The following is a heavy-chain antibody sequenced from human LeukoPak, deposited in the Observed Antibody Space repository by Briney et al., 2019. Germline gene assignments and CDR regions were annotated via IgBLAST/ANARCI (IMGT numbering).Heavy chain of an antibody. CDR1: GYTFTSYG. CDR3: ARDGWDIVVVPSGHYFDY. CDR2: ISAYNGNT. V-gene: IGHV1-18*01. J-gene: IGHJ4*02. Sequence: ASVKVSCKASGYTFTSYGISWVRQAPGQGLEWMGWISAYNGNTNYAQKLQGRVTMTTDTSTSTAYMELRSLRSDDTAVYYCARDGWDIVVVPSGHYFDYWGQGTMVTVSS. D-gene: IGHD2-2*01.